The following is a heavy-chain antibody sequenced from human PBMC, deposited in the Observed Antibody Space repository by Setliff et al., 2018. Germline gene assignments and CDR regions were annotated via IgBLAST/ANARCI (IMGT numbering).Heavy chain of an antibody. CDR1: GYSFSESI. CDR3: ARGQTLRHFDWPTAFDY. Sequence: ASVKVSCKASGYSFSESIVSWVRQAPGLGLEWMGWISAYSGETNYAQIFQGRVTMTTDTPTSTAYMELRSLTSDDTAVYYCARGQTLRHFDWPTAFDYWGLGTLVTVSS. J-gene: IGHJ4*02. D-gene: IGHD3-9*01. V-gene: IGHV1-18*01. CDR2: ISAYSGET.